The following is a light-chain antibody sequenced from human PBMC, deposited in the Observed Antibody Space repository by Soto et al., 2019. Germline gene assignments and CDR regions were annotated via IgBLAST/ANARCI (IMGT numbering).Light chain of an antibody. Sequence: EIVMTQSPATLSVSPGERATLSCRASQSVSSNLAWYQRKPGQTPRLLIYGASTRATGVPARFSGSGSGTEFTLTIRSLQSEDFAIYYCQQYDNWVRFTFGPGTTVDIK. V-gene: IGKV3-15*01. J-gene: IGKJ3*01. CDR2: GAS. CDR1: QSVSSN. CDR3: QQYDNWVRFT.